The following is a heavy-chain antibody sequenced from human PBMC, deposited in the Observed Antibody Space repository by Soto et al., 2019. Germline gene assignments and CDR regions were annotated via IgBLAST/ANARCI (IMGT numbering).Heavy chain of an antibody. D-gene: IGHD4-17*01. Sequence: QVQLVQSGAEVKKPGASVKVSCKVSGYTFTSYYMHWVRQAPGQGLEWMGIINPSGGSTSYAQKFQGRVTMTRDTSTSTVYMELSSLRSEDTAVYYCARVLGTTTVVTPPGDYWGQGTLVTVSS. CDR2: INPSGGST. J-gene: IGHJ4*02. V-gene: IGHV1-46*01. CDR1: GYTFTSYY. CDR3: ARVLGTTTVVTPPGDY.